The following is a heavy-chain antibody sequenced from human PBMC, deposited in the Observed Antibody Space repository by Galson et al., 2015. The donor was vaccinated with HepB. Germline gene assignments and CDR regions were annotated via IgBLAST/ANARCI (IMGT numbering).Heavy chain of an antibody. D-gene: IGHD4-17*01. CDR1: GFTVSSNY. Sequence: SLRLSCAASGFTVSSNYMSWVRQAPGKGLEWVSVIYSGGSTYYADSVKGRFTISRDNSKNTLYLQMNSLRAEDTAVYYCAREASHGDYGSTLDAFDIWGQGTMVTVSS. V-gene: IGHV3-53*01. J-gene: IGHJ3*02. CDR2: IYSGGST. CDR3: AREASHGDYGSTLDAFDI.